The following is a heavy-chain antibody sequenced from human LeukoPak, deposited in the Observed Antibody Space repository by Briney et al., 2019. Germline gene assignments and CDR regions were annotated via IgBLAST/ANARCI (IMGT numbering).Heavy chain of an antibody. CDR3: AKDFDSSGYYDSFDP. CDR2: ISGSGGST. Sequence: GGSLRLSCAASGFTFSSYAMSWVRQAPGKGLEWVSAISGSGGSTYYADSVKGRFTISRDNSKNTLYLQMNSLRAEDTAVYYCAKDFDSSGYYDSFDPWGQGTLVTVSS. CDR1: GFTFSSYA. V-gene: IGHV3-23*01. J-gene: IGHJ5*02. D-gene: IGHD3-22*01.